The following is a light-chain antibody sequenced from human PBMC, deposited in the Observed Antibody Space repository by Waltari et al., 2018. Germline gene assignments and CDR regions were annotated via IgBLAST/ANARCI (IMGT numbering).Light chain of an antibody. Sequence: QSALTQPASVSGSPGQSITISCTGTSSDVGSYNHVSWYQQYPGKVPKLLIYDVTKWPSGVSNRFSGSKSGNTASLTITGLQAEDEADYYCCSYAGSSRGVFGTGTKVTV. CDR2: DVT. CDR1: SSDVGSYNH. J-gene: IGLJ1*01. CDR3: CSYAGSSRGV. V-gene: IGLV2-23*02.